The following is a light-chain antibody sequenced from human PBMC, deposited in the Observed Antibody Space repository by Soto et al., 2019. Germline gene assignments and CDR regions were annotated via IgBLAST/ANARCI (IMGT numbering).Light chain of an antibody. CDR2: GAS. CDR3: QQCGGSWST. CDR1: QGVSSTY. Sequence: EIVLTQSPGTLSLSPGARATLSCRASQGVSSTYLAWYQQTPGQAPRLRIYGASFRATGIPDRFSGSGAGADVTLTISRLEPEDFAVYYCQQCGGSWSTVGQGPKVEIK. V-gene: IGKV3-20*01. J-gene: IGKJ1*01.